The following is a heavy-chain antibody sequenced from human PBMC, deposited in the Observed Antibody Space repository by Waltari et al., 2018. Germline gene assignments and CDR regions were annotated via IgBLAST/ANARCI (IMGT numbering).Heavy chain of an antibody. J-gene: IGHJ3*02. CDR1: GYSFTTYW. CDR2: IYPGDSDT. Sequence: VQLVQSRAEVKKPGESLRISCKGSGYSFTTYWIGWVRRLPGECLGWMGIIYPGDSDTRYRPSVQGQVTFSADKSISTAYLQWNSLKASDTAMYYCARRRSGPAFDTWGQGTMVTVSS. CDR3: ARRRSGPAFDT. V-gene: IGHV5-51*01.